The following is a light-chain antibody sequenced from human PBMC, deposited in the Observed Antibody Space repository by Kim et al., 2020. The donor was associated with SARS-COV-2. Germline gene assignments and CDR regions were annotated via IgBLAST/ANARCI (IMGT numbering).Light chain of an antibody. CDR1: NIGSKS. V-gene: IGLV3-21*04. J-gene: IGLJ1*01. CDR2: YDS. Sequence: SYELTQPPSVSVAPGKTARIPCGGNNIGSKSVHWYQQKPGQAPVLVIYYDSDRPSGIPERFSGSNSGNTATLNISRVEAGDEADYYCQVWDSSSDHYVFGTGTKVTVL. CDR3: QVWDSSSDHYV.